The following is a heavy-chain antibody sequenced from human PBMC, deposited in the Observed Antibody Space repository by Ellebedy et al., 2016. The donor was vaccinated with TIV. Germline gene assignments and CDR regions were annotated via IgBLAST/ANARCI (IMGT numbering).Heavy chain of an antibody. CDR2: ISSSSSYI. Sequence: GGSLRLSCAASGFTFSSYNMNWVSQAPGKGLEWVSSISSSSSYIYYADSVTGRFTISRDNAKNSLYLQMNSLRAEYTSVYYCGRDTRLWFGELSSLGGMDVWGKGTTVTVSS. D-gene: IGHD3-10*01. J-gene: IGHJ6*04. CDR1: GFTFSSYN. V-gene: IGHV3-21*01. CDR3: GRDTRLWFGELSSLGGMDV.